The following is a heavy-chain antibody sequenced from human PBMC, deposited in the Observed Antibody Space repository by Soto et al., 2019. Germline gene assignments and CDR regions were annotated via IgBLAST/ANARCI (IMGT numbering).Heavy chain of an antibody. CDR1: GYTFPGYY. J-gene: IGHJ6*03. CDR3: ARGVVVVGEPLYYYYYMDV. Sequence: GASVKVSCKASGYTFPGYYMHWVRQAPGQGLEWMGWINPNSGGTNYAQKFQGWVTMTRDTSISTAYMELSRLRSDDTAVYYCARGVVVVGEPLYYYYYMDVWGKGTTVNVSS. CDR2: INPNSGGT. D-gene: IGHD2-15*01. V-gene: IGHV1-2*04.